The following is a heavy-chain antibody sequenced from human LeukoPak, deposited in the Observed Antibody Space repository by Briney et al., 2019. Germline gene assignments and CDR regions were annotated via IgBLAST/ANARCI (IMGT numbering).Heavy chain of an antibody. V-gene: IGHV3-23*01. CDR2: ISGSGGST. CDR3: AKNLYGYSSGWYV. Sequence: GGSLRLSCAASGFTFSSYAMSWVRQAPGKGLEWVSAISGSGGSTYYADSVKGRFSISGDNSKNTLYLQMNSLRAEDTAVYYCAKNLYGYSSGWYVWGQGTLVTVSS. J-gene: IGHJ4*02. CDR1: GFTFSSYA. D-gene: IGHD6-19*01.